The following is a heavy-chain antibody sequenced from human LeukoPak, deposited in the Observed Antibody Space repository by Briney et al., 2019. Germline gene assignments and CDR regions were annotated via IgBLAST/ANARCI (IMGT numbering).Heavy chain of an antibody. CDR1: GYTFTGYY. CDR3: ASGAAGIAAAGEYYFDY. CDR2: INPNSGGT. D-gene: IGHD6-13*01. J-gene: IGHJ4*02. Sequence: ASVKVSCKASGYTFTGYYMHWVRQAPGQGLEWMGWINPNSGGTNYAQKFQGRATMTRDTSISTAYMELSRLRSDDTAVYYCASGAAGIAAAGEYYFDYWGQGTLVTVSS. V-gene: IGHV1-2*02.